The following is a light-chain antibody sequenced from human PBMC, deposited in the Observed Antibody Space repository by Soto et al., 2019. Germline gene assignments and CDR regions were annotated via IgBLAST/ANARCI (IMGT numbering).Light chain of an antibody. Sequence: QSVLTQPASVSGSPGQSITISCTATSSNAVSYTLVSWYQQRPGKAPELIIFEGGKRPSGVSDRFSGSKSGNTASLTISRLQAEDEADYYCSSYVGSNNFPYVFGTGTKVTVL. CDR2: EGG. CDR3: SSYVGSNNFPYV. CDR1: SSNAVSYTL. J-gene: IGLJ1*01. V-gene: IGLV2-23*03.